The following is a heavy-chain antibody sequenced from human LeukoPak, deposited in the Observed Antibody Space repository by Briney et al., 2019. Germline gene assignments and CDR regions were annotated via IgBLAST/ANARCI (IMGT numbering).Heavy chain of an antibody. Sequence: PGGSLRLSCAAPGFPFSNYWMHWVRQAPGKGLVWVSRVNSDGSTTNYADSVKGRFTISRDNAENTPYMRMNSLRPEDTAVYYCARGYYSSSRFDSWGQGTLVTVSS. D-gene: IGHD6-13*01. V-gene: IGHV3-74*01. CDR3: ARGYYSSSRFDS. J-gene: IGHJ4*02. CDR2: VNSDGSTT. CDR1: GFPFSNYW.